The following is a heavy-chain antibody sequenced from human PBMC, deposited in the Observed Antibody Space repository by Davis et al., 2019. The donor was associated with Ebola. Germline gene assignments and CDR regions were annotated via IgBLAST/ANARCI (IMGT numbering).Heavy chain of an antibody. J-gene: IGHJ4*02. V-gene: IGHV5-51*01. CDR1: GYSFVDYW. CDR3: ARVSCAGGSCPLAH. D-gene: IGHD2-15*01. CDR2: IYPGDSDT. Sequence: GESLKISCKGSGYSFVDYWIGWVRQMPGQRPEWMGIIYPGDSDTRYSPSFQGHVTISADKSTTTAYLQWSSLKVSDSAIYYCARVSCAGGSCPLAHWGQGTLITVSS.